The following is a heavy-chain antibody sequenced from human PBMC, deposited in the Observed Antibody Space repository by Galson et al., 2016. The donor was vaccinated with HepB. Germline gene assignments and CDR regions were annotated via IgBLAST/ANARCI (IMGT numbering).Heavy chain of an antibody. Sequence: SLRLSCAASGFTFRNYGMTWVRQAPGKGLEVVSSISRSGDSTDYADSVKGRFTISRDNAKNSLYLQMHSLRDEDTAVYYCARGSYYYYYYMYGWGKGTTGTVSS. CDR2: ISRSGDST. CDR1: GFTFRNYG. CDR3: ARGSYYYYYYMYG. J-gene: IGHJ6*03. V-gene: IGHV3-23*01.